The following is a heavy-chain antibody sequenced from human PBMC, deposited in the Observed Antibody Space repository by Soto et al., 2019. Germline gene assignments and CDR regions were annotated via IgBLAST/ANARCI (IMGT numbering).Heavy chain of an antibody. V-gene: IGHV1-18*01. CDR2: ISAYNAAT. J-gene: IGHJ4*02. CDR1: GYTFTSYA. CDR3: AREVTGTTQETADY. Sequence: GASVKVSCKASGYTFTSYAMHWVRQAPGQGLEWMGWISAYNAATNYAQKLQGRVTMTTDTSTSTAYMELRSLTSDDTAVYYCAREVTGTTQETADYWGQGTLVTVSS. D-gene: IGHD1-7*01.